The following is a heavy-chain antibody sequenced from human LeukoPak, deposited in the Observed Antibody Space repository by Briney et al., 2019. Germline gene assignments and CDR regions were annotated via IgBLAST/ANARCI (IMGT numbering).Heavy chain of an antibody. CDR1: GGSISSYY. D-gene: IGHD5-12*01. V-gene: IGHV4-59*08. J-gene: IGHJ4*02. CDR3: ARQWGSGYLYYFDY. CDR2: IYYSGST. Sequence: PPETLSLTCTVSGGSISSYYWSWIRQPPGKGLEWIGYIYYSGSTNYNPSLKSRVTISVDTSKNQFSLKLNSVTAADTAVYYCARQWGSGYLYYFDYWGQGTLVTVSS.